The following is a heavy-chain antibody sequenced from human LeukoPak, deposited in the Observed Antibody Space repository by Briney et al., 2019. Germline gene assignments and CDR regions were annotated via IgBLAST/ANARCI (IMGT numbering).Heavy chain of an antibody. Sequence: GASVKVSCKASGYTFTNYTVNWVRQAPGQGLEYMGWINTNTGNPTYAQDFAGRFVFSLDTSVTTTCLQINSLKAADSAVYYCTRGNDTTGYFTYWGQGTLVTVSS. CDR1: GYTFTNYT. D-gene: IGHD3-9*01. CDR2: INTNTGNP. V-gene: IGHV7-4-1*02. J-gene: IGHJ4*02. CDR3: TRGNDTTGYFTY.